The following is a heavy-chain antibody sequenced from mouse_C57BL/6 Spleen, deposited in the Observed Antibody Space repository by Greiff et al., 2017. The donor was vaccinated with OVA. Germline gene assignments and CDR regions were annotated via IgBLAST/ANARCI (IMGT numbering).Heavy chain of an antibody. Sequence: LVESVAELVRPGASVKLSCTASGFNIKNTYMHWVKQRPEQGLEWIGRIDPANGNTKYAPKFQGKATITADTSSNTAYLQLSSLTSEDTAIYYCARRVYYGSSMNYAMDYWGQGTSVTVSS. CDR2: IDPANGNT. CDR3: ARRVYYGSSMNYAMDY. CDR1: GFNIKNTY. J-gene: IGHJ4*01. V-gene: IGHV14-3*01. D-gene: IGHD1-1*01.